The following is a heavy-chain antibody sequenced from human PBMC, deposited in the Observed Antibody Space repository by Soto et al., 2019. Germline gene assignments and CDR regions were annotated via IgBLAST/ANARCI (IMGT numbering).Heavy chain of an antibody. D-gene: IGHD1-1*01. CDR1: GYTFTSYD. V-gene: IGHV1-8*01. J-gene: IGHJ6*02. Sequence: QVQLVQSGAEVKKPGASVKVSCKASGYTFTSYDINWVRQATGQGLEWMGWMNPNSGNTGYAQKFQGRVTMTRNTSIRTAYMELRSLRSEDTAVFCCASARTGTTSMDVWGQGTTVTVPS. CDR3: ASARTGTTSMDV. CDR2: MNPNSGNT.